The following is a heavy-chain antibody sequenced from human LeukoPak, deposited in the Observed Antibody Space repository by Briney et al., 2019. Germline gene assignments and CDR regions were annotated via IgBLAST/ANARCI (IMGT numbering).Heavy chain of an antibody. CDR3: ARGAVGATRMDFDY. CDR1: GFTFSSYS. Sequence: GGSLRLSCAASGFTFSSYSMNWVRQAPGKGLEWVSSISSSSSYIYYADSVKGRFTISRDNAKSSLYLQMNSLRAEDTAVYYCARGAVGATRMDFDYWGQGTLVTVSS. CDR2: ISSSSSYI. J-gene: IGHJ4*02. D-gene: IGHD1-26*01. V-gene: IGHV3-21*01.